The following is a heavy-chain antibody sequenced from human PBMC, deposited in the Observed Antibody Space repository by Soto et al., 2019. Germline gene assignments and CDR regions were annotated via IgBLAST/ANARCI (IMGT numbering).Heavy chain of an antibody. CDR3: ARDREGDGDYKMDV. Sequence: GGSLRLSCVTSGFGFSGYWRHCVRQGPGKGPEWLSRLNSAGSTIDDADSAKGRFTISRDNAKNTVYVQMNSLRVDETAVYYCARDREGDGDYKMDVWCQGATVNVSS. J-gene: IGHJ6*01. D-gene: IGHD4-17*01. CDR1: GFGFSGYW. V-gene: IGHV3-74*01. CDR2: LNSAGSTI.